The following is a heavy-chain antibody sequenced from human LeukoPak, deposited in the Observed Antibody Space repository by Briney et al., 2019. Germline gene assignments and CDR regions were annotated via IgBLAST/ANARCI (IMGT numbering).Heavy chain of an antibody. Sequence: SETLSLTCAVYGGSFSGYYWSWIRQPPGKGLEWIGEINHSGSTNYNPSLKSRVTISVNTSKNQFSLKLSSVTAADTAVYYCARGSTWMATTNYCFDYWGQGTLVTVSS. CDR3: ARGSTWMATTNYCFDY. D-gene: IGHD5-24*01. J-gene: IGHJ4*02. CDR1: GGSFSGYY. CDR2: INHSGST. V-gene: IGHV4-34*01.